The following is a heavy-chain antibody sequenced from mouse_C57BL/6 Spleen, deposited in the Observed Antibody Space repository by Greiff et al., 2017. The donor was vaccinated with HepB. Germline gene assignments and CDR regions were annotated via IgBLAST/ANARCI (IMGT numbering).Heavy chain of an antibody. CDR2: IHPNSGST. J-gene: IGHJ4*01. Sequence: VQLQQPGAELVKPGASVKLSCKASGYTFTSYWMHWVKQRPGQGLEWIGMIHPNSGSTNYNEKFKSKATLTVDKSSSTAYMQLSSLTSEDSAVYYCAPSGSRGAMDYWGQGTSVTVSS. CDR3: APSGSRGAMDY. V-gene: IGHV1-64*01. CDR1: GYTFTSYW. D-gene: IGHD1-1*01.